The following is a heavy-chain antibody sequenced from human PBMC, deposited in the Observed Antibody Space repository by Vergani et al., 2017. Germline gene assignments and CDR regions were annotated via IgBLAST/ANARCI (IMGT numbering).Heavy chain of an antibody. CDR3: ARHFYGDYDWFDP. Sequence: QLQLQESGPGLVKPSETLSLTCTVSGGSISSSSYYWGWIRQPPGKGLEWIGSINYSGSTYSNPSLKSRVTISVDTSKNQFSLKLSSVTAADTAVYYWARHFYGDYDWFDPWGQGTLVTVSS. V-gene: IGHV4-39*01. J-gene: IGHJ5*02. D-gene: IGHD4-17*01. CDR1: GGSISSSSYY. CDR2: INYSGST.